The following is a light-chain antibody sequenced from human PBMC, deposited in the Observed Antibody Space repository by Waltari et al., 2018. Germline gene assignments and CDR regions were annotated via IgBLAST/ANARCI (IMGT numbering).Light chain of an antibody. CDR3: QQYGSSPPKYT. J-gene: IGKJ2*01. V-gene: IGKV3-20*01. Sequence: ETVFTETPGTLSSSLGESATLACSASQSVSSNYVGWYQQKPGQAPRLLIYGASNRATGVPDRFSGSGSGTAFTLTISRLEPEDFAVYYCQQYGSSPPKYTFGQGTKLEI. CDR2: GAS. CDR1: QSVSSNY.